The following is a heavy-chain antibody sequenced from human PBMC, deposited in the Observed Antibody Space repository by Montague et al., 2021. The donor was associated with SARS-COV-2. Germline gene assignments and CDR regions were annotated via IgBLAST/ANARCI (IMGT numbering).Heavy chain of an antibody. CDR1: GFSLSTSGMC. CDR2: IDWDDDK. D-gene: IGHD3-9*01. Sequence: PVLVKPTQTLTLTCTFSGFSLSTSGMCVSWIRQPPGKALEWLALIDWDDDKFYSTSLKTRLTISKDTSKNQVVLTMTNMDPVDTATYYCARIVYDILTGSTYYGMDVWGQGTTVTVSS. CDR3: ARIVYDILTGSTYYGMDV. J-gene: IGHJ6*02. V-gene: IGHV2-70*16.